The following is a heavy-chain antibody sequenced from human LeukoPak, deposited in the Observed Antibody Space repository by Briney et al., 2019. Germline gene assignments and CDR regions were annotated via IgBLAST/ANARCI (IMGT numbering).Heavy chain of an antibody. V-gene: IGHV4-39*07. Sequence: SETLSLTCTVSGGSISSSPYYWGWIRQPPGKGLEWVGTVYYTGSTYYNPSLKSRVTISVDTSKKQFSLKLSSVTAADTAVYYCARLVRGIYDYFDYWGQGTLVTVSS. J-gene: IGHJ4*02. CDR1: GGSISSSPYY. D-gene: IGHD3-10*01. CDR2: VYYTGST. CDR3: ARLVRGIYDYFDY.